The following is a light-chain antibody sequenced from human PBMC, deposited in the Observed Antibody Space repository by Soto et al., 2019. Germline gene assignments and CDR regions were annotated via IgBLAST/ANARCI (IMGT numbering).Light chain of an antibody. CDR2: GAS. CDR1: QSVSST. Sequence: EIVMPQSPAPLSVSPGARATLSCRASQSVSSTLAWFQQKPGQAPRLLIYGASTRATGIPARFSGSGSGTEFILTITSLQSEDFAVYYCQQYNNWPPYTFGQGTKLEIK. J-gene: IGKJ2*01. CDR3: QQYNNWPPYT. V-gene: IGKV3-15*01.